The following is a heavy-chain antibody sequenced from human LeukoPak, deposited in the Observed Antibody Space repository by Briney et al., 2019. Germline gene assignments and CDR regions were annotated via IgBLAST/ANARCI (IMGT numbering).Heavy chain of an antibody. CDR2: IYYSGST. D-gene: IGHD6-19*01. CDR1: GGSISSSSYY. V-gene: IGHV4-39*07. J-gene: IGHJ4*02. Sequence: SETLSLTCTVSGGSISSSSYYWGWIRQPPGKGLEWIGSIYYSGSTYYNPSLKSRVTISVDTSKNQFSLKLSSVTAADTAVYYCARDNRGWAVAGPSYYFDYWGQGTLVTVSS. CDR3: ARDNRGWAVAGPSYYFDY.